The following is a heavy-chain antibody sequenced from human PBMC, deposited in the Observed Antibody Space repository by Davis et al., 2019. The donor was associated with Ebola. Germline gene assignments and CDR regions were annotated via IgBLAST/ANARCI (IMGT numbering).Heavy chain of an antibody. CDR2: IYYSGRT. V-gene: IGHV4-59*01. CDR1: GDSISSDY. D-gene: IGHD5-18*01. CDR3: ARAHSPRGYSYVFDH. Sequence: SETLSLTCTVSGDSISSDYWSWIRQPPGKGLEWIGYIYYSGRTDYNPSLKSRVTISVDTSKNQFSLRLSSVTAADTAVYYCARAHSPRGYSYVFDHWGQGTLVTVSS. J-gene: IGHJ4*02.